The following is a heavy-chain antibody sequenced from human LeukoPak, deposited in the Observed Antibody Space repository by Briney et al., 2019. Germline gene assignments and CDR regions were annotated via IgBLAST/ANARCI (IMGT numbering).Heavy chain of an antibody. J-gene: IGHJ4*02. CDR3: ARDDAGIVVVVAGGFDY. CDR1: GLTFSDYY. D-gene: IGHD2-15*01. CDR2: ISSSGSTI. Sequence: GGSLRLSCAASGLTFSDYYMSWIRQTPGKGLEWVSYISSSGSTIYYADSVKGRFTISRDNAKSSLYLQMNSLRAEDTAVYYCARDDAGIVVVVAGGFDYWGQGTLVTVSS. V-gene: IGHV3-11*01.